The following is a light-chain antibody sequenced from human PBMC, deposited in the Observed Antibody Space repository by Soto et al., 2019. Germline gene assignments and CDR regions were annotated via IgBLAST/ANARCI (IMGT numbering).Light chain of an antibody. J-gene: IGLJ2*01. CDR2: EVS. CDR1: SSDVGAYNY. V-gene: IGLV2-14*01. Sequence: QSVLTQPASVSGSPGQSITISCTGTSSDVGAYNYVSWYQQQPGKAPKLMIYEVSNRPSGVSNRFSGSKSGNTASLTISGLLAEDEADYYCSSYTSSSTLVFGGGSKLTVL. CDR3: SSYTSSSTLV.